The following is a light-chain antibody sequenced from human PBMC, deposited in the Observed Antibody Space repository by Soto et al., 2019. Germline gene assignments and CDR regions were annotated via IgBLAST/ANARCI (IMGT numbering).Light chain of an antibody. CDR2: DAS. Sequence: QSVLTQPASVSGAPGQSITVSCTGTSTDVGRYNYVSWYQQHPGKAPKLMVYDASHRPSWVCIRFSGSKSCITASLTLSGLQAEDAADYDPTSCTSDSTEGFGTGTKVPV. CDR3: TSCTSDSTEG. CDR1: STDVGRYNY. V-gene: IGLV2-14*01. J-gene: IGLJ1*01.